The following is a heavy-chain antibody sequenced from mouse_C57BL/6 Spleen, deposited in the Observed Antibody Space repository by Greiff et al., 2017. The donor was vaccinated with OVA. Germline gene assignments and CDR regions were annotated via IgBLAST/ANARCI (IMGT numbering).Heavy chain of an antibody. CDR3: ARGLRSYFDV. Sequence: VQLQQSGPELVKPGASVKISCKASGYTFTDYYMNWVKQSHGKSLEWIGDINPNNGGTSYNQKFKGKATLTVDKSSSTAYMELRSLTSEDSAVYYCARGLRSYFDVWGTGTTVTVSS. CDR2: INPNNGGT. D-gene: IGHD1-1*01. J-gene: IGHJ1*03. V-gene: IGHV1-26*01. CDR1: GYTFTDYY.